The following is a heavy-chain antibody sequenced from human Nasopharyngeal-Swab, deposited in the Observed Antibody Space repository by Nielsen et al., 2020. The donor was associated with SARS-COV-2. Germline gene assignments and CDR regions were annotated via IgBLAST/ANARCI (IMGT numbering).Heavy chain of an antibody. Sequence: GGSLRLSCVASGIIFSNYGISWVRQAPGRGLEWVSTISGSAETTRYADSVKGRFTISRDNSMNTLYLQMNSLRADDTAVYYCAILYYGHWGQGTLVTVSS. CDR2: ISGSAETT. J-gene: IGHJ4*02. V-gene: IGHV3-23*01. CDR3: AILYYGH. CDR1: GIIFSNYG.